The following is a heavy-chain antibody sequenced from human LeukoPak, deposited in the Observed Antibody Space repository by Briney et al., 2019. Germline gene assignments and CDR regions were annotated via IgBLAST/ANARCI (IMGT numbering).Heavy chain of an antibody. CDR3: ARDGTFDI. J-gene: IGHJ3*02. CDR1: GYTFTGYY. CDR2: IDPNSGGT. Sequence: ASVKVSCKTSGYTFTGYYMHWVGQAPGQGLEWMGWIDPNSGGTNYAQKFQGRVTMTRDTSIGTAYMELSGLTSDDTAVYYCARDGTFDIWGQGTMVTVSS. V-gene: IGHV1-2*02. D-gene: IGHD2-15*01.